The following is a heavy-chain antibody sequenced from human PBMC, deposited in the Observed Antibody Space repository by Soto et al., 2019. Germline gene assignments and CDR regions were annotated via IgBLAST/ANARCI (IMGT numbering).Heavy chain of an antibody. CDR1: GYTFTGYY. J-gene: IGHJ5*02. CDR2: INPNSGGT. D-gene: IGHD5-18*01. V-gene: IGHV1-2*04. CDR3: ARAEGDTAMVGNNWFDP. Sequence: GASVKVSCKASGYTFTGYYMHWVRQAPGQGLEWMGWINPNSGGTNYAQKFQGWVTMTRDTSINTAYMELSRLRSDDTAVYYCARAEGDTAMVGNNWFDPWGQGTLVTVSS.